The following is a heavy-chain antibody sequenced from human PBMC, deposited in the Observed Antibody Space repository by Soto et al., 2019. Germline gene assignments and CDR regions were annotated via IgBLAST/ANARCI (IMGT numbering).Heavy chain of an antibody. CDR1: GFTFSSYW. V-gene: IGHV3-7*01. Sequence: LRLSCADSGFTFSSYWMSWVRQAPGKGLEWVANVKYDGSQTYYVGSVKGRFTISRDNAKNSPYLQMNSLRAEDTAVYYCTRDFQGPLDYGMDVWGQGTTVTVS. J-gene: IGHJ6*02. D-gene: IGHD1-1*01. CDR3: TRDFQGPLDYGMDV. CDR2: VKYDGSQT.